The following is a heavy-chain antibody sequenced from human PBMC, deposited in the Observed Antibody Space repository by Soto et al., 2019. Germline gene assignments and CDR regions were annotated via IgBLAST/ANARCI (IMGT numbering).Heavy chain of an antibody. Sequence: QVQLVQSGAEVKKPGSSVKVSCKASGGTFSSYAISWVRQAPGQGLEWMGGIIPISGTANYALKVQGRVTITADESTSTVYMELSSLRSEDTAVYFCARSQGSSTSLEIYYYYYYGMDVWGQGTTVTVSS. D-gene: IGHD2-2*01. CDR1: GGTFSSYA. V-gene: IGHV1-69*01. CDR3: ARSQGSSTSLEIYYYYYYGMDV. J-gene: IGHJ6*02. CDR2: IIPISGTA.